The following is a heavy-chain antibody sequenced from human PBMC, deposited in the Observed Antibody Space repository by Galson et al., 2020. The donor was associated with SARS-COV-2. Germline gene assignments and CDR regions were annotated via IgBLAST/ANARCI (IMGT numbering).Heavy chain of an antibody. D-gene: IGHD5-18*01. CDR2: ISSSGSTI. CDR1: GFTFSDYY. V-gene: IGHV3-11*01. J-gene: IGHJ6*02. Sequence: LSLTCAASGFTFSDYYMSWIRQAPGKGLEWVSYISSSGSTIYYADSVKGRFTISRDNAKNSLYLQMNSLRAEDTAVYYCTSCRMWIQLWSGDYQYGMDVWGQGTTVTVSS. CDR3: TSCRMWIQLWSGDYQYGMDV.